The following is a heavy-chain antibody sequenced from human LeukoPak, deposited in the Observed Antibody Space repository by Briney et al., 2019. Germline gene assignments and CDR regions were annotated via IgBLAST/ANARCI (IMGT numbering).Heavy chain of an antibody. CDR2: ISGSGGST. CDR3: AKVGAFDI. Sequence: SLRLSCVPSGFSFSNYAMSWVRQAPGKGLEWVSSISGSGGSTYYADSVKGRFTISRDNSKNTLYLQMNSLRAEDTAVYYCAKVGAFDIWGQGTMVTVSS. V-gene: IGHV3-23*01. J-gene: IGHJ3*02. CDR1: GFSFSNYA.